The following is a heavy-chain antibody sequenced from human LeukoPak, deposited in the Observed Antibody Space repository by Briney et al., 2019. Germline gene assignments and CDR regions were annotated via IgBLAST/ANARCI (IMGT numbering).Heavy chain of an antibody. CDR1: GFTFSSYW. J-gene: IGHJ6*02. CDR3: ARDLLIGPIRYCSSTSCYSDGMDV. Sequence: GGSLRLSCAASGFTFSSYWMSWVRQAPGKGLEWVANIKQDGGEKYYVDSVKGRFTISRDNAKNSLYLQMNSLRAEDTAVYYCARDLLIGPIRYCSSTSCYSDGMDVWGQGTTVTVSS. CDR2: IKQDGGEK. V-gene: IGHV3-7*03. D-gene: IGHD2-2*02.